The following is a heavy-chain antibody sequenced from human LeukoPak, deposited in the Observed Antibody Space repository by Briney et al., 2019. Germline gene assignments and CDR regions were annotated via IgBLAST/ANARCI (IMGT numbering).Heavy chain of an antibody. CDR1: GYTFTSYY. D-gene: IGHD3-22*01. CDR3: ARDVLDYYDRSDYVT. Sequence: ASVKVSCKASGYTFTSYYMHWVRQAPGQGLEWMGGIIPIFGTANYAQKFQGRVTITADESTSTAYMELSSLKSEDTAVYYCARDVLDYYDRSDYVTWGQGTLVTVSS. J-gene: IGHJ4*02. CDR2: IIPIFGTA. V-gene: IGHV1-69*01.